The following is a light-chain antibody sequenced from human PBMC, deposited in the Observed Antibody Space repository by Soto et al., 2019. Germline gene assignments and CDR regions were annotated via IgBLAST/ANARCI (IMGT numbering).Light chain of an antibody. CDR1: SSNIGKYY. V-gene: IGLV1-51*02. CDR3: GTWDSSLTTFV. Sequence: QSVLTQPPSVPAAPGQKVTMSCSGSSSNIGKYYVSWHQQLPGTAPKLLIYENDKRPSGIPDRFSGSKSGTSATLGITGLQTGDEADYYCGTWDSSLTTFVFGTGTKVTVL. CDR2: END. J-gene: IGLJ1*01.